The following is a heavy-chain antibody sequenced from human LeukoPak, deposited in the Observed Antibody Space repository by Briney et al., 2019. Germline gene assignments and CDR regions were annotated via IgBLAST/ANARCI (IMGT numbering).Heavy chain of an antibody. Sequence: ASVKVSCKASGYTFTSYDINWVRQATGQGLEWMGWMNPNSRNTGYAQKFQGRVTMTRNTSISTAYMELNSLRSEDTAVYYCARAPDWSSGWSGYYFDYWGQGTLVTVSS. CDR3: ARAPDWSSGWSGYYFDY. J-gene: IGHJ4*02. CDR1: GYTFTSYD. V-gene: IGHV1-8*01. D-gene: IGHD6-19*01. CDR2: MNPNSRNT.